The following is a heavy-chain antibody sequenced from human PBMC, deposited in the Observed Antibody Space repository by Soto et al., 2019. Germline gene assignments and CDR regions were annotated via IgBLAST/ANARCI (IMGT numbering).Heavy chain of an antibody. CDR2: VNNNGNT. CDR1: GDSASSGSYY. J-gene: IGHJ4*02. CDR3: ARDGGVTGNLRY. Sequence: QVQLQESGPGLVKPLETLSLTCTVSGDSASSGSYYWIWIRQPPGKGLEWIGYVNNNGNTNYNPSLKSRVTISINTYKSQFSLKLRSVTAAEKAVYYCARDGGVTGNLRYWGQGTLVTVP. V-gene: IGHV4-61*01. D-gene: IGHD1-1*01.